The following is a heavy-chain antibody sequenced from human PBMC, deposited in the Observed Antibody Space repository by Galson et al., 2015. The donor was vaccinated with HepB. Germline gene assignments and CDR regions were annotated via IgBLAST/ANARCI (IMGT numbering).Heavy chain of an antibody. CDR3: ARDYKTWGSNFDY. CDR1: GYTFRTYD. Sequence: SVKVSCKASGYTFRTYDIHWVRQATGQGLEWMGWMSPNSGNTGYAQKFQGRVTMTRNTSIRTAYMELSRLTSDDTAVYYCARDYKTWGSNFDYWGQGTLVTVSS. CDR2: MSPNSGNT. D-gene: IGHD3-16*01. J-gene: IGHJ4*02. V-gene: IGHV1-8*01.